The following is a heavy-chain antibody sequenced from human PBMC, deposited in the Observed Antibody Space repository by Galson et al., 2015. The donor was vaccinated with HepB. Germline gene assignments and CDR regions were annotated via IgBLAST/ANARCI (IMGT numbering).Heavy chain of an antibody. CDR1: GFTFSSYN. CDR3: ASDFLGRYSYGSYYYYGMDV. D-gene: IGHD5-18*01. Sequence: SLRLSCAASGFTFSSYNMNWVRQTPGKGLEWVSYISTSSSTIYYADSVKGRFTISRDNAKNSLYLQMNSLRAEDTAVYYCASDFLGRYSYGSYYYYGMDVWGQGTTVTVSS. CDR2: ISTSSSTI. V-gene: IGHV3-48*04. J-gene: IGHJ6*02.